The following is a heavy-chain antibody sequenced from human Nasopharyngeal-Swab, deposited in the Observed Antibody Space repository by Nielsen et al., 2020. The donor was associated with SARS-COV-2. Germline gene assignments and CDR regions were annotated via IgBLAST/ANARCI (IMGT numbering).Heavy chain of an antibody. CDR2: IKSKSDGGTT. CDR3: TTATLKTTYYYGSGSYYHDAFDI. J-gene: IGHJ3*02. Sequence: GESLKISCAVSGFTFSNAWMSWVRQAPGKGLEWVGRIKSKSDGGTTDCAAPVKGRFTISRDDSKNTLYLQMNSLKTEDTAVYYCTTATLKTTYYYGSGSYYHDAFDIWGQGTMVTVSS. V-gene: IGHV3-15*01. CDR1: GFTFSNAW. D-gene: IGHD3-10*01.